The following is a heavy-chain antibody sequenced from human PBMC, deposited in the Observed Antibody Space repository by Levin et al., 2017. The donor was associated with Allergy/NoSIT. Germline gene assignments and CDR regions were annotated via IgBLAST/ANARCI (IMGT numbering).Heavy chain of an antibody. Sequence: GGSLRLSCAASGFTFSSYSMNWVRQAPGKGLEWVSSISSSSSYIYYADSVKGRFTISRDNAKNSLYLQMNSLRAEDTAVYYCARGGYQLLRAPGDYWGQGTLVTVSS. V-gene: IGHV3-21*01. CDR1: GFTFSSYS. CDR3: ARGGYQLLRAPGDY. D-gene: IGHD2-2*01. CDR2: ISSSSSYI. J-gene: IGHJ4*02.